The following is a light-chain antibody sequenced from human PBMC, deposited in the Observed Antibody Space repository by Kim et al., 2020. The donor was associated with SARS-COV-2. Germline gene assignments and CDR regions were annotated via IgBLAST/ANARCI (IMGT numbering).Light chain of an antibody. CDR2: EDN. J-gene: IGLJ2*01. V-gene: IGLV6-57*02. Sequence: KTVTISCTASSGCIASNYGQWYQRRPGSAPTTVIYEDNQRPSGVPDRFSGSIDSSSNSASLTISGLKTEDEADYYCQSYDSSTHVVFGGGTQLTVL. CDR1: SGCIASNY. CDR3: QSYDSSTHVV.